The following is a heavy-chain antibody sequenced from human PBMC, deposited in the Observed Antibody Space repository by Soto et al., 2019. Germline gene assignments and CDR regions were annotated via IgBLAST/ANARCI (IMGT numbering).Heavy chain of an antibody. CDR3: ARGGCSGGSCQALDY. CDR2: IYYSGVT. J-gene: IGHJ4*02. V-gene: IGHV4-59*01. Sequence: PSETLSLTCNVSGDFLSSYYWSWIRQSPVKGLEWIGYIYYSGVTNYSTSLRSRVNMSVDTSKNQISLKLNSVTAADTAVYYCARGGCSGGSCQALDYWGQGTLVTVSS. CDR1: GDFLSSYY. D-gene: IGHD2-15*01.